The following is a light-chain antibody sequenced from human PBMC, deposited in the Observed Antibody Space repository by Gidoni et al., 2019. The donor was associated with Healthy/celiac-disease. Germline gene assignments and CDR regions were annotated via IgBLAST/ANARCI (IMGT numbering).Light chain of an antibody. CDR2: AAS. J-gene: IGKJ4*01. CDR3: QQSYSTLT. Sequence: DIQITQSPSSLSASVGDRVTITCRANQSISSYLNWYQQKPEKAPKLLIYAASSVKSGVPTRFSGSGSGTDFTLTISSLQPEDFATYYCQQSYSTLTFGGGTKVEIK. V-gene: IGKV1-39*01. CDR1: QSISSY.